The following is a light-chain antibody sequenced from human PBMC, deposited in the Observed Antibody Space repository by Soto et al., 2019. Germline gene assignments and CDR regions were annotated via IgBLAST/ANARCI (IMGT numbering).Light chain of an antibody. CDR1: QTISTW. Sequence: IQMTQSPSSLSASIRDRVTITCRASQTISTWMAWYQQKPGKAPKLLVYDASTLQSGVASRFSGSGSGTEFTLIISGLQPDDSATYYCQQYTNTNNPWMFGQGTKVDI. J-gene: IGKJ1*01. V-gene: IGKV1-5*01. CDR3: QQYTNTNNPWM. CDR2: DAS.